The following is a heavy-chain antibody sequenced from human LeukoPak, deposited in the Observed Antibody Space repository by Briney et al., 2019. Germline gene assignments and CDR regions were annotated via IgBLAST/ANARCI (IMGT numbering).Heavy chain of an antibody. CDR3: ARAGLQTIFGVVSPYYYYMDV. Sequence: GASVKVSCKASGYTFTSYYMHWVRQAPGQGLEWMGIINPSGGSTSYAQKFQGRVTMTRDMSTSTVYMELSSLRSEDTAVYYCARAGLQTIFGVVSPYYYYMDVWGKGTTVTVSS. V-gene: IGHV1-46*01. J-gene: IGHJ6*03. CDR2: INPSGGST. CDR1: GYTFTSYY. D-gene: IGHD3-3*01.